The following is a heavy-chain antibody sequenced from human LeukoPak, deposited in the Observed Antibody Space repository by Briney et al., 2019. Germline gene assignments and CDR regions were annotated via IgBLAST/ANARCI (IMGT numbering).Heavy chain of an antibody. V-gene: IGHV1-18*01. J-gene: IGHJ4*02. CDR1: GGTFSSYA. CDR2: ISAYNGNT. D-gene: IGHD2-2*01. Sequence: ASVKVSCKASGGTFSSYAISWVRQAPGQGLEWMGWISAYNGNTNYAQKLQGRVTMTTDTSTSTAYMELRSLRSDDTAVHYRARGVDALGYCSSTSCYGGADYWGQGTLVTVSS. CDR3: ARGVDALGYCSSTSCYGGADY.